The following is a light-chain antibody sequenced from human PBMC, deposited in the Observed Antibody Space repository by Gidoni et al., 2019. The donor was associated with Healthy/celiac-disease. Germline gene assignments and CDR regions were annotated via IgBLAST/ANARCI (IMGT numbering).Light chain of an antibody. CDR3: QQSYSTPPT. CDR2: AAS. J-gene: IGKJ4*01. V-gene: IGKV1-39*01. CDR1: QSISSY. Sequence: NQMTQSPSSLSASGGDRVTITCRASQSISSYLNWYQQKPGKAPKLLIYAASSLQSGVPSRFSGSGSGTDFTLTISSLQPEDFATYYCQQSYSTPPTFGRGTKVEIK.